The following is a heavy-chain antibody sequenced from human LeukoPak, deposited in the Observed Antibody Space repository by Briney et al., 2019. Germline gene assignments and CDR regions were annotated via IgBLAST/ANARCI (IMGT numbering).Heavy chain of an antibody. Sequence: TGGSLRLSCAASGFTFSTYWMSWVRQAPGKGLEWVANIKKDGSKKYYVDSVKGRFTISRDNAKNSLYLQMNSLRAEDTAVYYCASLNNDDYWGQGTLVTVSS. CDR2: IKKDGSKK. D-gene: IGHD1-1*01. J-gene: IGHJ4*02. CDR1: GFTFSTYW. CDR3: ASLNNDDY. V-gene: IGHV3-7*01.